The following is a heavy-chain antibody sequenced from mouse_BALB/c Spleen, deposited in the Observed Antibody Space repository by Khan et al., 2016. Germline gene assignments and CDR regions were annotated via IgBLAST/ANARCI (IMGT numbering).Heavy chain of an antibody. V-gene: IGHV9-1*02. CDR1: GYTFTNYG. D-gene: IGHD1-2*01. J-gene: IGHJ4*01. CDR3: AKLYYGYYARDY. Sequence: QIQLVQSGPELKKPGESVKISCKASGYTFTNYGMNWVKQAPGKGLKWIGWINTYTGEPTYAHEFKGRFAFSLETSASTAYLQINNLKNEDMATYFCAKLYYGYYARDYWSQETAVTVSS. CDR2: INTYTGEP.